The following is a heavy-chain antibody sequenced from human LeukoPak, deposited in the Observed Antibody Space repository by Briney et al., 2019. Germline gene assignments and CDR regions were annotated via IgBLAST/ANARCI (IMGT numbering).Heavy chain of an antibody. CDR1: GFTFSDYY. CDR3: ARDRAGGSGSYSDY. V-gene: IGHV3-11*06. D-gene: IGHD1-26*01. J-gene: IGHJ4*02. Sequence: GGSLRLSCAASGFTFSDYYMIWIRQAPGKGLEWVSFISSSGSYTNYADSVKGRVTISRDNAKNSLYLQMNSLRAEDTAVYYCARDRAGGSGSYSDYWGQGTLVTVSS. CDR2: ISSSGSYT.